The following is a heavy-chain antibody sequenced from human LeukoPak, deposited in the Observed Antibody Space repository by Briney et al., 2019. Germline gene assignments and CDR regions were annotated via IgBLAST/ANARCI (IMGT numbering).Heavy chain of an antibody. V-gene: IGHV4-4*07. J-gene: IGHJ3*02. CDR1: GGSISTYY. CDR2: IYTDGST. CDR3: ARPYRVGGSFPFDI. Sequence: PSETLSLTCTVSGGSISTYYWTWIRQSAGKGLERIGRIYTDGSTSYNPSLRSRVTISVDNSKNQFSLKLSSVTAADTAVYYCARPYRVGGSFPFDIWGQGTMVTVSS. D-gene: IGHD3-16*02.